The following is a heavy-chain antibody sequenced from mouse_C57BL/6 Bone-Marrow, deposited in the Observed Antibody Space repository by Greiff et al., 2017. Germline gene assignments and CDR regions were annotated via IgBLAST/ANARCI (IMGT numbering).Heavy chain of an antibody. V-gene: IGHV7-1*01. Sequence: EVMLVESGGGLVQSGRSLRLSCATSGFTFSDFYMEWVRQAPGKGLEWIAASRNKANDYTTEYSASVKGRFIVSRDTSQSILYLQMKALRAEDTDIYYCARDADYGTHWYVDVGGTGTTVTVSS. D-gene: IGHD1-2*01. CDR3: ARDADYGTHWYVDV. CDR1: GFTFSDFY. CDR2: SRNKANDYTT. J-gene: IGHJ1*03.